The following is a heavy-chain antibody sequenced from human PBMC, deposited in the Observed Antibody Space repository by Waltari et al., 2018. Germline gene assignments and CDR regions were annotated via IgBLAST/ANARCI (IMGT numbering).Heavy chain of an antibody. CDR1: GFIFSSYG. V-gene: IGHV3-30*02. CDR3: AKDGGDGYNSGGWYFDL. D-gene: IGHD5-18*01. J-gene: IGHJ2*01. Sequence: ESGGGVVQPGGSLRLSCAASGFIFSSYGVHWVRQAPGKGLEWVAFIHYDGTNKYYADSVKGRFTVSRDNSKNTLYLQMNNLRTDDTAVYYCAKDGGDGYNSGGWYFDLWGRGTLVTVSS. CDR2: IHYDGTNK.